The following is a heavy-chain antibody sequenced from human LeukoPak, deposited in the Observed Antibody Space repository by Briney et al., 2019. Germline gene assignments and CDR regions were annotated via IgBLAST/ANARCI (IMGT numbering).Heavy chain of an antibody. D-gene: IGHD2-15*01. V-gene: IGHV4-59*01. J-gene: IGHJ4*02. CDR2: IYYSGST. CDR1: GGSISSYY. CDR3: AREGVVVVAATPVARAFDY. Sequence: SETLSLTCTVSGGSISSYYWSWIRQPPGKGLEWIGYIYYSGSTNYNPSLKSRVTISVDTSKNQFSLKLSSVTAADTAVYYCAREGVVVVAATPVARAFDYWGQGTLVTVSS.